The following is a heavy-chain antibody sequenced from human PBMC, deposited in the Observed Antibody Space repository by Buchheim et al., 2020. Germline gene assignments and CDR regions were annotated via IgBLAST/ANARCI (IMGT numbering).Heavy chain of an antibody. V-gene: IGHV4-59*01. D-gene: IGHD3-22*01. CDR3: ARATMIVGGYYYYYGMDV. CDR1: GGSISSYY. Sequence: QMQLQESGPGLVKPSETLSLTCTVSGGSISSYYWSWIRQPPGKGLEWIGYIYYSGSTNYNPSLKSRVTISVDTSKNQFSLKLSSVTAADTAVYYCARATMIVGGYYYYYGMDVWGQGTT. J-gene: IGHJ6*02. CDR2: IYYSGST.